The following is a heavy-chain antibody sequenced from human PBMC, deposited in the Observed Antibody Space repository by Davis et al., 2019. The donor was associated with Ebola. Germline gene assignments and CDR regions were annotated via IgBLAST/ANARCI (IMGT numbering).Heavy chain of an antibody. D-gene: IGHD3-3*01. CDR3: ANLEQVGMGGYSMDV. V-gene: IGHV4-38-2*02. CDR2: IYHSGST. CDR1: GGSISSGYY. J-gene: IGHJ6*02. Sequence: PSETLSLTCTVSGGSISSGYYWGWIRQPPGKGLEWIGSIYHSGSTYYNPSLKSRVTISVDKSKNQFSLKLSSVTAADTAVYYCANLEQVGMGGYSMDVWGEGTTVTVSS.